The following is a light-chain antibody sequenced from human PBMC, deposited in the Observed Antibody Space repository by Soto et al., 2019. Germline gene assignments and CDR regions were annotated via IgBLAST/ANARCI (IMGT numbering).Light chain of an antibody. V-gene: IGKV3-20*01. CDR3: QQYGSSPRT. J-gene: IGKJ1*01. Sequence: EIVLTQSPGTLSLSPGERTTLSCRPSQSVSSSYLAWYQQKPGQAPRLLIYGASNRATGIPDRFSGSGSGTDFTLTISRLEPEDFAVYYCQQYGSSPRTFGQGTKV. CDR1: QSVSSSY. CDR2: GAS.